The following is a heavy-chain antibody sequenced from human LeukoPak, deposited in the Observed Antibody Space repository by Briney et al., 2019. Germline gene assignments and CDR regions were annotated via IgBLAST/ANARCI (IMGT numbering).Heavy chain of an antibody. V-gene: IGHV3-30-3*01. J-gene: IGHJ4*02. CDR2: ISYDGSNK. Sequence: PGGSLRLSCAASGFTFSSYAMHWVRQAPGKGLEWVAVISYDGSNKYYADSVKGRFTISRDNSKNTLYLQMNSLRAEDTAVYHCARKSYDSRKALDYWGQGTLVTVSS. CDR3: ARKSYDSRKALDY. CDR1: GFTFSSYA. D-gene: IGHD3-22*01.